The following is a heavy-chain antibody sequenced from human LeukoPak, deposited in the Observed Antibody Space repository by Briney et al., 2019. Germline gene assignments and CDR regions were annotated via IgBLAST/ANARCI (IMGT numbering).Heavy chain of an antibody. V-gene: IGHV1-2*02. CDR2: INPNTGAT. D-gene: IGHD6-19*01. Sequence: ASVSVSVTPSVYTFTFYYLQWVRQAPGQGLEGRGWINPNTGATIYAEKFQGRVTMTRATSIDTAYMEMRSLRSDDTAVYYCARDRVGSGWPRPWYFEFWGQGTLITVSS. CDR1: VYTFTFYY. CDR3: ARDRVGSGWPRPWYFEF. J-gene: IGHJ4*02.